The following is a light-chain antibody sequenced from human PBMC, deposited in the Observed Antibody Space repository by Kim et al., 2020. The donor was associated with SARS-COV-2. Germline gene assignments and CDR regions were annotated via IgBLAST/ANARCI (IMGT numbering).Light chain of an antibody. CDR3: NSWDSSGNHYWV. J-gene: IGLJ3*02. CDR1: SLRSYY. Sequence: SSELTQDPAVSVSLGQTVRITCQGDSLRSYYASWYQQKPGQAPVRVIYGKNNRPSGIPDRFSGSSSGNTASLTITGAQAEDEADYYCNSWDSSGNHYWVFGGGTQLTVL. V-gene: IGLV3-19*02. CDR2: GKN.